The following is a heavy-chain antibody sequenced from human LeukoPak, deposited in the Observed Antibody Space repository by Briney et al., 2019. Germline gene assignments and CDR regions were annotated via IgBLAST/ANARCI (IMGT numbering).Heavy chain of an antibody. J-gene: IGHJ6*02. D-gene: IGHD3-10*02. V-gene: IGHV3-23*01. Sequence: GGSLSLSCEASGFTFSAYAMTWVRQAPGQGLEWVSSIGSDNKPHYSESVKGRFAISRDNSKSMLFLQLNSLRAEDTALYYCARDLYYYVAMDVWGQGTTVTVSS. CDR2: IGSDNKP. CDR1: GFTFSAYA. CDR3: ARDLYYYVAMDV.